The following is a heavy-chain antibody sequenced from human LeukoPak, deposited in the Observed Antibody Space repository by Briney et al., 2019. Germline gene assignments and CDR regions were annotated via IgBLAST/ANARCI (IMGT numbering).Heavy chain of an antibody. CDR1: GFTLSSYR. V-gene: IGHV3-7*01. D-gene: IGHD5-12*01. CDR3: ARVITRHSGYDAAFDY. J-gene: IGHJ4*02. CDR2: IKQDGSET. Sequence: AGGSLRLSCAVSGFTLSSYRMSWVRQAPGKGLEWVANIKQDGSETYYVDSVKGRFTISRDNTKNLLYLQMNSLRAEDTAVYYCARVITRHSGYDAAFDYWGQGTLVTVSS.